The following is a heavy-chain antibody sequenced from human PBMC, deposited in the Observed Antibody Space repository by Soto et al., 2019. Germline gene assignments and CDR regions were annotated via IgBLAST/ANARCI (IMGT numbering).Heavy chain of an antibody. Sequence: QVHLVQSGPEVKTPGASVRVSCQTSGYTPTNYDIGWVRQAPGQGLEYMGWISAYNGNTNYAQKLQGRLTMTTDSPTRTAYMELRSLRSDDTAVYYCARALYRSGTYYAFDNWGQGTLVTVSS. CDR2: ISAYNGNT. V-gene: IGHV1-18*01. J-gene: IGHJ4*02. CDR3: ARALYRSGTYYAFDN. D-gene: IGHD1-26*01. CDR1: GYTPTNYD.